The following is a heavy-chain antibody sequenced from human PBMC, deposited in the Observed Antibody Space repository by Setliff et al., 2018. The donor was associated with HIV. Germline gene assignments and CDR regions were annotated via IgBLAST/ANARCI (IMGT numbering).Heavy chain of an antibody. CDR2: IYTSGST. J-gene: IGHJ6*03. D-gene: IGHD3-3*01. V-gene: IGHV4-4*08. CDR1: GGSISSYY. CDR3: ARGTAYYNFWSGYSQDYYYYMDV. Sequence: PSETLSLTCTVSGGSISSYYWSWIRQPPGKGLEWIGYIYTSGSTNYNPSLKSRVTISVDTSKNQFSLKLSSVTAADTAVYYCARGTAYYNFWSGYSQDYYYYMDVWGKGTTVTVSS.